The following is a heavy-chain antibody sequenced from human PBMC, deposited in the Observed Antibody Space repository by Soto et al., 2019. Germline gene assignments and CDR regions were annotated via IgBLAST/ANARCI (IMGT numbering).Heavy chain of an antibody. D-gene: IGHD3-10*01. Sequence: QVQLVQSGAEVKKPGSSVKVSCKASGGTFSSYAISWVRQAPGQGLEWMGGLIPIFGTANYAQKFQGRVTMTADKSTSTAYMELSSLRSEDTAVYYCARGSRFGELFPWYYGMDVWGQGTTVTVSS. CDR2: LIPIFGTA. CDR1: GGTFSSYA. CDR3: ARGSRFGELFPWYYGMDV. V-gene: IGHV1-69*06. J-gene: IGHJ6*02.